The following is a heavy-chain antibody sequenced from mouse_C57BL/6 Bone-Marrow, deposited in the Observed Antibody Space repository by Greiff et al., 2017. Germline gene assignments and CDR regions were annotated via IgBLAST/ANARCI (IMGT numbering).Heavy chain of an antibody. V-gene: IGHV1-18*01. CDR2: INPNNGGT. CDR3: ARRGITTVPRFAY. J-gene: IGHJ3*01. CDR1: GYTFTDYN. Sequence: VQLQQSGPELVKPGASVKIPCKASGYTFTDYNMDWVKQSHGKSLEWIGDINPNNGGTIYNQKFKGKATLTVDKSSSTAYMELRSLTSEDTAVYYCARRGITTVPRFAYWGQGTLVTVSA. D-gene: IGHD1-1*01.